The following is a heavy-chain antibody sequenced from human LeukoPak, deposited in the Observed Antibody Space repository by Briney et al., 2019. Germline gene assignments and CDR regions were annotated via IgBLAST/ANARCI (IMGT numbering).Heavy chain of an antibody. CDR2: IRSSSIYI. Sequence: GGSLRLSCAASGFTFSTYTMNWVRQAPGKGLEWVSSIRSSSIYIYYTDSVKGRFTISRDNARNSVYLQMNNLRAEDTAVYYCARVNGDYERGGAPDYWGQGTLVTVSS. J-gene: IGHJ4*02. D-gene: IGHD4-17*01. V-gene: IGHV3-21*01. CDR1: GFTFSTYT. CDR3: ARVNGDYERGGAPDY.